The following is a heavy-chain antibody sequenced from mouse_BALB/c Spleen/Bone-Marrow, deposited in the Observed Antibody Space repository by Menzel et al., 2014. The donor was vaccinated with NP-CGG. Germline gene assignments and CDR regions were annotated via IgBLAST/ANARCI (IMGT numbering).Heavy chain of an antibody. CDR2: INPYNDGT. Sequence: LVESGPELVKPGASVKMSCKASGYTFTSYVMHWVKQKPGQGLEWIGNINPYNDGTKYNEKFKGKATLTSDKFSSTAYMELGSLTSEDSAVYYCARSLYVFDWYFDVWGAGTTVTVSS. D-gene: IGHD2-3*01. CDR3: ARSLYVFDWYFDV. J-gene: IGHJ1*01. CDR1: GYTFTSYV. V-gene: IGHV1-14*01.